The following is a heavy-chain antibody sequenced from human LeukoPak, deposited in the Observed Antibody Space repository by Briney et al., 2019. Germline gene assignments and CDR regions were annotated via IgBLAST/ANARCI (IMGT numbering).Heavy chain of an antibody. D-gene: IGHD3-10*01. CDR2: IYYSGST. CDR3: ARGPVGGSGKAFDI. J-gene: IGHJ3*02. Sequence: SETLSLTCTVSGGSISSSSYYWGWIRQPPGKGLEWIGSIYYSGSTYYNPSLKSRVTISVDTSKNQFSLKLSSVTAADTAVYYCARGPVGGSGKAFDIWGQGTMVTVSS. V-gene: IGHV4-39*01. CDR1: GGSISSSSYY.